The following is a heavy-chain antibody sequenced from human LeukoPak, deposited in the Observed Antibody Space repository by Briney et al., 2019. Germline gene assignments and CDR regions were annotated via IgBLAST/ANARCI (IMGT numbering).Heavy chain of an antibody. Sequence: SQTLSLTCTVSGGSISSGGYYWSWIRQHPGKGLEWIGYIYYSGSTYYNPSLKSRVTISVDTSKNQFSLKLSSVTAADTAVYYCAREGWAKGYFDYSGQGTLVTVSS. V-gene: IGHV4-31*03. CDR2: IYYSGST. CDR1: GGSISSGGYY. D-gene: IGHD2-15*01. J-gene: IGHJ4*02. CDR3: AREGWAKGYFDY.